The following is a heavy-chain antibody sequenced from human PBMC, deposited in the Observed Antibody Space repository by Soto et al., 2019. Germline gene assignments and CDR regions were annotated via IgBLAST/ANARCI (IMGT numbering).Heavy chain of an antibody. CDR3: ARQAYSGSYSRGGFDY. V-gene: IGHV4-59*08. CDR2: IYYSGST. J-gene: IGHJ4*02. Sequence: TSETLSLTCTVSGGSISSYYWSWIRQPPGKGLERIGYIYYSGSTNYNPSLKSRVTISVDTSRNQFSLKLSSVTAADTAVYYCARQAYSGSYSRGGFDYWGQGTLVTVSS. D-gene: IGHD1-26*01. CDR1: GGSISSYY.